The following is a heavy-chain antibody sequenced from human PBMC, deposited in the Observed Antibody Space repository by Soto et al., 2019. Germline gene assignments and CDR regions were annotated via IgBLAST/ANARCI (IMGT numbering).Heavy chain of an antibody. Sequence: QVQLVQSGAEVKKPGSPVRVSCTASGDTFNFYTISWVRQVLGQGPEWMGRIIPMLGMSNYAQKFQGRVTIMADKSTSTVYMNLSGLTSEDTAVYYCATNYGSGSTHFDYWGQGTLVTVSS. J-gene: IGHJ4*02. CDR1: GDTFNFYT. D-gene: IGHD3-10*01. V-gene: IGHV1-69*02. CDR2: IIPMLGMS. CDR3: ATNYGSGSTHFDY.